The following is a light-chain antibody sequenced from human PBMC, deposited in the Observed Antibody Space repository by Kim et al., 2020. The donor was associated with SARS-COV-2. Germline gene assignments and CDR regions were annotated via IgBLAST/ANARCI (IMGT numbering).Light chain of an antibody. J-gene: IGKJ4*01. Sequence: PGESAPLSCRASHNIDISLAWYQPTPGQAPRLLIYDAAVRAAGIPDKFSGSGSETDFTLTIGSLAPEYFAIYYCQQRGSWPPALTFGGGTKVDIK. V-gene: IGKV3-11*01. CDR1: HNIDIS. CDR3: QQRGSWPPALT. CDR2: DAA.